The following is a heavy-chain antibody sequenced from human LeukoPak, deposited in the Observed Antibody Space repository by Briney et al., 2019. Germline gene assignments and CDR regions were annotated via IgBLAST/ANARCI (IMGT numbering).Heavy chain of an antibody. CDR2: IYYSGST. V-gene: IGHV4-59*01. CDR3: AREEALGSGSFDY. Sequence: PSETLSLTCTVSGDSISTYYWSWIRQPPGKGLEWIGYIYYSGSTNYNPSLKSRVTISVDTSKNQFSLKLGSVTAADTAVYYCAREEALGSGSFDYWGQGTLVTVSS. J-gene: IGHJ4*02. CDR1: GDSISTYY. D-gene: IGHD1-26*01.